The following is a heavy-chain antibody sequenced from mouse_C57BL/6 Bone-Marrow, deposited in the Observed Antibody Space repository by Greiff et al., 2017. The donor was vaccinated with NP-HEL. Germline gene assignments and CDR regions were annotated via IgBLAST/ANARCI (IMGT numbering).Heavy chain of an antibody. D-gene: IGHD2-1*01. Sequence: VQLQQSVAELVRPGASVKLSCTASGFTIKNTYMHWVKQRPEQGLEWIGRIDPANGNTKYAPKFQGKATITADTSSNTAYLQLSNLTAEDTAIYYCALIYYGKDYWGQGTTLTVSS. V-gene: IGHV14-3*01. CDR1: GFTIKNTY. CDR2: IDPANGNT. J-gene: IGHJ2*01. CDR3: ALIYYGKDY.